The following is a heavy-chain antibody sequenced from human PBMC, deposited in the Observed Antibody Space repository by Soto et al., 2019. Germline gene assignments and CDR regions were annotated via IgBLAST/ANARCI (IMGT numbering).Heavy chain of an antibody. D-gene: IGHD3-3*02. CDR2: ISGSGGST. Sequence: WGSLRLSCAASGFTFSSYAMSWVRQAPGKGLEWVSAISGSGGSTYYADSVKGRFNISRDNSKNTLYLQMNSLRAEDTAVYYCAKDLDSMDDYYYYMDVWGKGTTVTVSS. V-gene: IGHV3-23*01. CDR3: AKDLDSMDDYYYYMDV. CDR1: GFTFSSYA. J-gene: IGHJ6*03.